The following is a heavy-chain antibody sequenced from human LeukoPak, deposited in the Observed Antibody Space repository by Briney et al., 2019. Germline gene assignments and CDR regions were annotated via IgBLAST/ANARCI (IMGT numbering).Heavy chain of an antibody. V-gene: IGHV6-1*01. CDR3: ARSHWNYDNYFDP. CDR2: TYYMSKWYN. D-gene: IGHD1-7*01. J-gene: IGHJ5*02. CDR1: GDSVSSKSAA. Sequence: SQTLSLTCAISGDSVSSKSAAWNWIRQSPSRGLEWLGRTYYMSKWYNDYALSVKSRITLNPDTSKNQFSLQLDSVTPEDTAVYFCARSHWNYDNYFDPWGQGTLVTVSS.